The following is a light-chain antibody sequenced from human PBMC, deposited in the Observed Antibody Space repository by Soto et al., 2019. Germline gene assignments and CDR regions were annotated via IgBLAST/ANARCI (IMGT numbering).Light chain of an antibody. J-gene: IGLJ1*01. CDR2: EVS. CDR3: TSYTSDNRSYV. Sequence: QSALTQPASVSGSPGQSITISCTGTSSDDGAYTSVSWYQQHPGKAPKLMIYEVSNRPSGVSNRFSGSKSANTASLTISGLQAEDEAHYYCTSYTSDNRSYVFGTGTKLTVL. CDR1: SSDDGAYTS. V-gene: IGLV2-14*01.